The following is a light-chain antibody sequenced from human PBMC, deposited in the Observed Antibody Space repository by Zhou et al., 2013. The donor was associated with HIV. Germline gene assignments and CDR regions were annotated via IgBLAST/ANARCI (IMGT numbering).Light chain of an antibody. CDR3: QQRNSWPIT. CDR2: DAS. V-gene: IGKV3-11*01. Sequence: EIILTQSPATLSLSPGERATLSCKASQSVDKYVAWYQQKPGQSPRLLIYDASNRASGVPPRFSGSGSGTDFTLTISRLEPEDFAVYYCQQRNSWPITFGQGTRLE. CDR1: QSVDKY. J-gene: IGKJ5*01.